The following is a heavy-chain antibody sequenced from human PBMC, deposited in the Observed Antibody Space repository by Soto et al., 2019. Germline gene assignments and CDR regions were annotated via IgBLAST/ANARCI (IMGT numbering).Heavy chain of an antibody. Sequence: QVQLVQSGAEVKKPGSSVKVSCKASGGTFSSSAISWVRQAPGQGLEWMGGIIPIFGTANYAQKVQGRVTITADESTSTTYMELSSLSSEGTAVYYCARDNFGIVGATPFDYWGQGTLVTVSS. CDR3: ARDNFGIVGATPFDY. D-gene: IGHD1-26*01. V-gene: IGHV1-69*12. J-gene: IGHJ4*02. CDR2: IIPIFGTA. CDR1: GGTFSSSA.